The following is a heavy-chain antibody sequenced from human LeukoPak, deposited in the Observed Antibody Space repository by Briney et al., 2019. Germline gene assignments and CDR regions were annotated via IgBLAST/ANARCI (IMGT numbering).Heavy chain of an antibody. CDR3: ARALGRQWLATFDY. V-gene: IGHV4-59*01. J-gene: IGHJ4*02. D-gene: IGHD6-19*01. Sequence: SETLSLTCIVSGGSISSYYWSWIRQPPGKGLEWIGYIYYSGSTNYNPSLKSRVTISVDTSKNQFSLKLSSVTAADTAVYYCARALGRQWLATFDYWGQGTLVTVSS. CDR1: GGSISSYY. CDR2: IYYSGST.